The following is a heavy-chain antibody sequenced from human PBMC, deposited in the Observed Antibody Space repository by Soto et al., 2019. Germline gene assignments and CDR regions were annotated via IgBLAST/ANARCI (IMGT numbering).Heavy chain of an antibody. CDR3: ARLLEMVINGVGGDTFDI. V-gene: IGHV4-39*01. J-gene: IGHJ3*02. CDR1: GGSINSNTYY. D-gene: IGHD3-22*01. Sequence: QLQLQESGPGLVKPSETLSLTCTVSGGSINSNTYYWGWIRQPPGKGLEWIGSTSYSGGTYYNPSLTSRVTISVDTSKNQFSLKLSSVTAADTAVYYCARLLEMVINGVGGDTFDIWGQGTMVTVSS. CDR2: TSYSGGT.